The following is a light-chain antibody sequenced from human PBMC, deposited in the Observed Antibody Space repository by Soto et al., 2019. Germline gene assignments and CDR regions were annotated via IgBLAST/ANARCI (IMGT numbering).Light chain of an antibody. CDR1: SSDVGSYNL. CDR2: EDS. J-gene: IGLJ1*01. V-gene: IGLV2-23*01. Sequence: QSVLTQPASVSGSPGQPITIYCTGTSSDVGSYNLVSWYQQHPGKAPKLIIYEDSKRPSGVSNRFSGLKSGNTASLTSSGLQAEDEADYYCCSYAGSGTYVFGTGTKVTVL. CDR3: CSYAGSGTYV.